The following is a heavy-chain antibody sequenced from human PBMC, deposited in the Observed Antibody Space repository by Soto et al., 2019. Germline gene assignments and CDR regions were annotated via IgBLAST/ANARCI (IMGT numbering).Heavy chain of an antibody. CDR1: GITFNNYA. Sequence: EVQLLESGGGLVQPGGSLRLSCAASGITFNNYALNWVRQAPGKGLEWVSGISGSGTGTYYADSVKGRFTISRDNSKSTVYLHMNSLRADDTAIYYCAKEGGGGAAMVTNYFDYWGQGTLVTVSS. J-gene: IGHJ4*02. D-gene: IGHD5-18*01. CDR2: ISGSGTGT. CDR3: AKEGGGGAAMVTNYFDY. V-gene: IGHV3-23*01.